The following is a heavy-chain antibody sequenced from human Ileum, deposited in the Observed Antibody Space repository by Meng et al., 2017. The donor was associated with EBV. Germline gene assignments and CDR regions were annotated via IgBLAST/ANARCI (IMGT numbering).Heavy chain of an antibody. Sequence: QSSSSAPGETSGTVALSVCVSGGSVHVHPRWRWVRQPPSEGLERIGQIYHSGATNYNPSLKSRVTISVDTSENQFSLELNSVTAADTAVYYCARIPYGDIYSAYFDYWSPGTLVTVSS. CDR3: ARIPYGDIYSAYFDY. CDR1: GGSVHVHPR. J-gene: IGHJ4*02. D-gene: IGHD2-21*02. CDR2: IYHSGAT. V-gene: IGHV4-4*02.